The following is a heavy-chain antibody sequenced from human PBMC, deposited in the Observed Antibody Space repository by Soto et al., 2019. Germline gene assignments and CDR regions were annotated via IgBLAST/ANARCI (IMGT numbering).Heavy chain of an antibody. D-gene: IGHD2-2*02. J-gene: IGHJ6*02. CDR1: GYTFTSYA. CDR3: ARPAIPNYYYYGMDV. CDR2: INAGNGNT. Sequence: VASVKVSCKASGYTFTSYAMHWVRQAPGQRLEWMGWINAGNGNTKYSQKFQGRVTITRDTSASTAYMELSSLRSEDTAVYYCARPAIPNYYYYGMDVWGQGTTVTVSS. V-gene: IGHV1-3*01.